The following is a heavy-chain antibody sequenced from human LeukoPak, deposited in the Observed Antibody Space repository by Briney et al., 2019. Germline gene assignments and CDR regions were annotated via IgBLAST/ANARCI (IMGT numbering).Heavy chain of an antibody. CDR3: ARASDTTNRPFDY. CDR2: IYYSGST. D-gene: IGHD1-26*01. Sequence: SETLSLTCTVSGGSISSHYWSWIRQPPGKGLEWIGYIYYSGSTNYNPSLKSRVTISVDTSKNQSSLKLSSVTAADTAVYYCARASDTTNRPFDYWGQGTLVTVSS. CDR1: GGSISSHY. J-gene: IGHJ4*02. V-gene: IGHV4-59*11.